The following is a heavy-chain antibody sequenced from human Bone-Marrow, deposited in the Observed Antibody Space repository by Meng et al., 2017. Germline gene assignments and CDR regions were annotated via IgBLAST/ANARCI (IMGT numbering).Heavy chain of an antibody. Sequence: ASVKVSCKASGGTFSSYAISWVRQATGQGLEWMGWMNTNSGNAGYAQKFQGRVTISRNTSITTAYMELSSLRSEDTAVYYCARGRISMIRGVVITADYYGMDVWGQGTTVTVSS. CDR2: MNTNSGNA. CDR3: ARGRISMIRGVVITADYYGMDV. V-gene: IGHV1-8*03. J-gene: IGHJ6*02. CDR1: GGTFSSYA. D-gene: IGHD3-10*01.